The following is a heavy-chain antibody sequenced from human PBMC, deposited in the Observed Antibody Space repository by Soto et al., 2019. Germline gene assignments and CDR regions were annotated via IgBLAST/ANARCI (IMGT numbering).Heavy chain of an antibody. CDR1: GFTFRSYV. CDR3: AKGLDSSSRSGLDY. V-gene: IGHV3-23*01. D-gene: IGHD6-6*01. CDR2: VSVSGGST. J-gene: IGHJ4*02. Sequence: GGSLRLSCAASGFTFRSYVMSWVRQAPGKGLEWVSGVSVSGGSTYHADSVKGRFSISKDNSKNTLYLQLNSLRAEDTAVYYCAKGLDSSSRSGLDYWGQGTLVTVSS.